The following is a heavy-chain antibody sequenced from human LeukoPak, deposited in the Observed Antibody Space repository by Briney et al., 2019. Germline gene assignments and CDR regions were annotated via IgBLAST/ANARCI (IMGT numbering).Heavy chain of an antibody. D-gene: IGHD2-2*01. CDR2: IIPIFGTA. CDR3: ATGHCSSTSCFRLGY. J-gene: IGHJ4*02. V-gene: IGHV1-69*06. CDR1: GGTFSSYA. Sequence: GASVKVSCKASGGTFSSYAISWVRQAPGQGLEWMGGIIPIFGTANYAQKFQGRVTMTEDTSTDTAYMELSSLRSEDTAVYYCATGHCSSTSCFRLGYWGQGTLVTVSS.